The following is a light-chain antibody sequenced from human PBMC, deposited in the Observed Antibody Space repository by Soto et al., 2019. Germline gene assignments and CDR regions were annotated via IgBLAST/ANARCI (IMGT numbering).Light chain of an antibody. Sequence: DIVMTQSPDSLAVALGERATMNCKSSRSILSSSNNKNYLAWYQQKPGQPPRLLIYWASTRQSGVPERFSGSGSGTDFTLTISSLQAEDVGVYYCQQYYSSPFTFGPGTKVDI. J-gene: IGKJ3*01. CDR3: QQYYSSPFT. V-gene: IGKV4-1*01. CDR1: RSILSSSNNKNY. CDR2: WAS.